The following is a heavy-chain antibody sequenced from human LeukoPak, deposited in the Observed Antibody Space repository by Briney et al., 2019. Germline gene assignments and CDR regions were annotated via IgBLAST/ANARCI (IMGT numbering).Heavy chain of an antibody. J-gene: IGHJ5*02. V-gene: IGHV4-59*08. CDR1: GGSISSYY. CDR2: IYYSGST. Sequence: KPSETLSLACTVSGGSISSYYWSWIRQPPGKGLEWIGYIYYSGSTNYNPSLKSRVTISVDTSKNQFSLKLSSVTAADTAVYYCARQPGGRYFDWLLSNWFDPWGQGTLVTVSS. CDR3: ARQPGGRYFDWLLSNWFDP. D-gene: IGHD3-9*01.